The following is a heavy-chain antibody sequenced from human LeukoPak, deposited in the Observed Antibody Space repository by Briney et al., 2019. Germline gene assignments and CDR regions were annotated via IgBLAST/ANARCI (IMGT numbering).Heavy chain of an antibody. CDR2: IYYSGST. Sequence: PSETLSLTCTVSGGSISSHYWSWIRQPPGKGLDWIGYIYYSGSTNYNPSLKSRVTISVDTSKNQFSLKLRSVTAADTAVYYCAREGPLAAAGAYYFDYWGQGTLVTVSS. J-gene: IGHJ4*02. V-gene: IGHV4-59*11. D-gene: IGHD6-13*01. CDR1: GGSISSHY. CDR3: AREGPLAAAGAYYFDY.